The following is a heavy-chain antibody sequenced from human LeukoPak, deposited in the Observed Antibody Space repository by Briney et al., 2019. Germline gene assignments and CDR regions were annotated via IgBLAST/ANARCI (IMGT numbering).Heavy chain of an antibody. D-gene: IGHD5-18*01. CDR1: GGSISSYY. Sequence: PSETLSLTCTASGGSISSYYWSWIRQPPGKGLEWIGYIFYSGSTNYNPSLKSRVTMSLDTSKNQFSLKLSSVTAADTAVYYCARAFTAMERFDYWGQGTLVTVSS. CDR2: IFYSGST. CDR3: ARAFTAMERFDY. J-gene: IGHJ4*02. V-gene: IGHV4-59*01.